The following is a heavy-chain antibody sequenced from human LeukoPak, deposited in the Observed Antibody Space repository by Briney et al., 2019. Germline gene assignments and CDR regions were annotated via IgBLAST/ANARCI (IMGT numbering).Heavy chain of an antibody. J-gene: IGHJ5*02. CDR2: LSGSGEST. CDR3: ARVSWGYDLSWLGP. V-gene: IGHV3-23*01. Sequence: PGGSLRLSCAASGFIFTSYAMTWVRQAPERGLEWVSSLSGSGESTYYADSLKGRFTISRDHSKNTLYLQMKSLRAEDTAVYYCARVSWGYDLSWLGPWGQGTLVTVSS. D-gene: IGHD5-12*01. CDR1: GFIFTSYA.